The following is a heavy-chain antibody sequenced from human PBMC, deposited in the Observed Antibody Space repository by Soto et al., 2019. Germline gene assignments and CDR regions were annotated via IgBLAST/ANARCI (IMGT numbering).Heavy chain of an antibody. D-gene: IGHD4-17*01. CDR1: GYTFTNYY. V-gene: IGHV1-46*01. Sequence: QVQLVQSGAEVKKPGASVKFSCEASGYTFTNYYIHWVRQAPGQGLEWMAVINPRGGSTRYAQKFQGRVTMTRDPSTSTVYMELSSLISEDTAVYYWAKTYGFRWGAYFDCWCPGTLVTVSS. CDR2: INPRGGST. J-gene: IGHJ4*02. CDR3: AKTYGFRWGAYFDC.